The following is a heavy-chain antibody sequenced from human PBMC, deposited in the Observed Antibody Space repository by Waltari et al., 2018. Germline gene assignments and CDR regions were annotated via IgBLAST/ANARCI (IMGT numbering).Heavy chain of an antibody. D-gene: IGHD2-15*01. V-gene: IGHV3-7*01. J-gene: IGHJ4*02. CDR3: VKGGGSFDS. Sequence: EVKLVESGGGLVQPVGSLRLSCAVSGFTFRSSWVSWVRQAPGRGLEWLANIKQDGSDTYYVDSVRGRFTISRDNAKTSLYLQMTSLRVEDTAVYYCVKGGGSFDSWGQGTLVTVSS. CDR2: IKQDGSDT. CDR1: GFTFRSSW.